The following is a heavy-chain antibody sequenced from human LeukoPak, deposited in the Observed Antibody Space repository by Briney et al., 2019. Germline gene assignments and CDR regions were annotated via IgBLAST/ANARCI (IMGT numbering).Heavy chain of an antibody. D-gene: IGHD6-6*01. Sequence: SETLSLTCTVSGGSISSGGYSWSWIRQHPGKGLEWIGYIYYSGSTYYNPSLKSRVTISVDTSKNQFSLKLSSVTAADTAVYYCARGARILWFDPWGQGTLVTVSS. J-gene: IGHJ5*02. CDR3: ARGARILWFDP. V-gene: IGHV4-31*03. CDR2: IYYSGST. CDR1: GGSISSGGYS.